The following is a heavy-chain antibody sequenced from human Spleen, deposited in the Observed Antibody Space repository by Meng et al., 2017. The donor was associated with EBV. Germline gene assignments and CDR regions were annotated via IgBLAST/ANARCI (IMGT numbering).Heavy chain of an antibody. Sequence: QVQLVQTGSELKKPGASVKVYCKVSGYTFSDLSMHWVRQAPGKGLEWMGGFDPEDGEIIYAQKFQGRVTMTEDTSTDTAYMELSSLRSEDTAVYYCSTHVSYYYDSSGHYLNYWGQGTLVTVSS. CDR2: FDPEDGEI. V-gene: IGHV1-24*01. D-gene: IGHD3-22*01. J-gene: IGHJ4*02. CDR3: STHVSYYYDSSGHYLNY. CDR1: GYTFSDLS.